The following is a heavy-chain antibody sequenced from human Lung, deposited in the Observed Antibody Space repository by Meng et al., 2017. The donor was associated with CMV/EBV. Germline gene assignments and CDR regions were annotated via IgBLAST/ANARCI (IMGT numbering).Heavy chain of an antibody. CDR1: GGSISSSSYY. J-gene: IGHJ3*02. Sequence: GSLRLXCTVSGGSISSSSYYWGWIRQPPGKGLEWIGSIYYSGSTYYNPSLKSRVTISVDTSKNQFSLKLSSVTAADTAVYYCAKENYDSSGDDAFDIWGQRTMVTVSS. D-gene: IGHD3-22*01. CDR2: IYYSGST. V-gene: IGHV4-39*07. CDR3: AKENYDSSGDDAFDI.